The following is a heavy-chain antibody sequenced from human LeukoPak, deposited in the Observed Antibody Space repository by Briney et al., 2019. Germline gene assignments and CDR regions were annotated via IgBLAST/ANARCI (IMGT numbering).Heavy chain of an antibody. CDR2: IVVGSGNT. D-gene: IGHD3-22*01. J-gene: IGHJ4*02. CDR1: GFTFTRSA. Sequence: ASVKVSCKASGFTFTRSAMQWVRQARGQRLEWIGWIVVGSGNTKYAQKFQERVTITADESTSTAYMELSSLRSEDTAVYYCARDFYDSSGELDYWGQGTLVTVSS. V-gene: IGHV1-58*02. CDR3: ARDFYDSSGELDY.